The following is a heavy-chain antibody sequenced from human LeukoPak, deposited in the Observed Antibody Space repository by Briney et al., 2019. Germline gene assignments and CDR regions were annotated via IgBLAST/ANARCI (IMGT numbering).Heavy chain of an antibody. CDR2: ISYDGSNK. CDR1: GFTFSSYA. D-gene: IGHD2-21*02. J-gene: IGHJ4*02. CDR3: ARGLGYCGGDCYNEV. Sequence: GGSLRLSCAASGFTFSSYAMHWVRQAPGKGLEWVAVISYDGSNKYYADSVKGRFTISRDNSKNTLYLQMNSLRSDDTAVYYCARGLGYCGGDCYNEVWGQGTLVTVSS. V-gene: IGHV3-30*04.